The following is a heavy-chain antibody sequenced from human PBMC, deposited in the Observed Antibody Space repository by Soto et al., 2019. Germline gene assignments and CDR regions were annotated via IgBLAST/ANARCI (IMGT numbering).Heavy chain of an antibody. CDR1: GYTFINYH. CDR3: AKSPRGEMATY. Sequence: QVQLVQSGGEVKKPGASVTVSCKASGYTFINYHITWVRQAPGQGLEWMAWINTYNGMTDYAQRFQGRVTMTRDIYTSTAYMELRNLGSDDTAVYFCAKSPRGEMATYWGQGTLVTVSS. CDR2: INTYNGMT. J-gene: IGHJ4*02. D-gene: IGHD5-12*01. V-gene: IGHV1-18*01.